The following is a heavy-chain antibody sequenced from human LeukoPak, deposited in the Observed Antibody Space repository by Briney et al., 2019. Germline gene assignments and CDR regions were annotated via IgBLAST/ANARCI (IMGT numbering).Heavy chain of an antibody. CDR1: GYTFTDYY. Sequence: ASVKVSCKASGYTFTDYYLHWVRQAPGQGLEWLGWINPNSGDTHFAQTFQDRVTMARDTSISSAYMELGRLRSDDTALYYCARRVAAPGRDAFDIWGQGTMVTVSS. CDR2: INPNSGDT. V-gene: IGHV1-2*02. J-gene: IGHJ3*02. CDR3: ARRVAAPGRDAFDI. D-gene: IGHD6-13*01.